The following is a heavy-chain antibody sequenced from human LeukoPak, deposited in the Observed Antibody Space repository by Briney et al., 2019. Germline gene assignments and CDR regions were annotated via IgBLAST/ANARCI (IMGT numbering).Heavy chain of an antibody. J-gene: IGHJ5*02. D-gene: IGHD3-22*01. Sequence: SVKVFCKASGGTFSSYAISWVRQAPGQGLEWMGGIIPIFGTANYAQKFQGRVTITTDESTSTAYMELSSLRSEDTAVYYCARDSDYYYDSSGYYGPWFDPWGQGTLVTVSS. V-gene: IGHV1-69*05. CDR3: ARDSDYYYDSSGYYGPWFDP. CDR2: IIPIFGTA. CDR1: GGTFSSYA.